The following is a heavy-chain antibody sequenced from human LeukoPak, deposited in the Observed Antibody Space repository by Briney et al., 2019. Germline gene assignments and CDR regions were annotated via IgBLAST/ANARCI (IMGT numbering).Heavy chain of an antibody. CDR1: GGSFSGYY. J-gene: IGHJ4*02. CDR2: INHSGST. CDR3: ASAKDYYDSRGYYSDY. D-gene: IGHD3-22*01. V-gene: IGHV4-34*01. Sequence: PSETLSLTCAVYGGSFSGYYWSWIRQPPGKALEWIGEINHSGSTNHNPSLKSRVTISVDTSKNQFSLKLSSVTAADTAVYYCASAKDYYDSRGYYSDYWGQGTLVTVSS.